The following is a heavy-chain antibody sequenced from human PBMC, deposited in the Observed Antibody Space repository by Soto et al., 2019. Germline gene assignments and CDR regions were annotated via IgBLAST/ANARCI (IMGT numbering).Heavy chain of an antibody. D-gene: IGHD1-26*01. V-gene: IGHV5-51*01. CDR3: ARTLTLVGAMYYFDY. J-gene: IGHJ4*02. Sequence: PGESLKISCKGSGYSFTSYWIGWVRQMPGKGLEWMGIIYPGDSDTRYSPSFQGQVTISADKSISTAYLQWSSLKASDTAMYYCARTLTLVGAMYYFDYWGQGTLVTVSS. CDR1: GYSFTSYW. CDR2: IYPGDSDT.